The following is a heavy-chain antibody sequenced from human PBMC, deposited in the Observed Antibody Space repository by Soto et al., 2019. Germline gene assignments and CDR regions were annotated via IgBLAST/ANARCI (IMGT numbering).Heavy chain of an antibody. D-gene: IGHD6-6*01. CDR2: INHSGST. CDR3: ARGNSSSFQFDY. CDR1: GGSFSGYY. Sequence: QVQLQQWGAGLLKPSETLSLTCAVYGGSFSGYYWSWIRQPPGKGLEWIGEINHSGSTNYNPSLKSRVTISVDTSKTQFSLKLSSVTAADTAVYYCARGNSSSFQFDYWGQGTLVTVSS. V-gene: IGHV4-34*01. J-gene: IGHJ4*02.